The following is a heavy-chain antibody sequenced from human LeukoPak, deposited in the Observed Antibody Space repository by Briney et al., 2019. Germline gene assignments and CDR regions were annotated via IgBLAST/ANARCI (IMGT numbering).Heavy chain of an antibody. J-gene: IGHJ4*02. CDR1: GGSISSSSYY. D-gene: IGHD2-2*02. Sequence: SETLSLTCTVSGGSISSSSYYWGWIRQPPGKGLEWIGSIYYSGSTYYNPSLKSRVTISVDTSKNQFSLKLSSVTSADTAVYYCARTPPCSSTSCYILDYWGQGTLVTVSS. V-gene: IGHV4-39*07. CDR2: IYYSGST. CDR3: ARTPPCSSTSCYILDY.